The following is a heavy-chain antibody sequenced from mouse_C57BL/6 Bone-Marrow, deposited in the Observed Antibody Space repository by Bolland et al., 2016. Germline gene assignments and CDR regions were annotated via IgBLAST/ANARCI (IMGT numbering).Heavy chain of an antibody. CDR3: ARHGLVATDYFDY. J-gene: IGHJ2*01. D-gene: IGHD1-1*01. Sequence: SGSIKYNEKFKDKATLTADKSSSTVYMGLSRLTSEDSAVYFCARHGLVATDYFDYWGQGTT. CDR2: SGSI. V-gene: IGHV1-62-2*01.